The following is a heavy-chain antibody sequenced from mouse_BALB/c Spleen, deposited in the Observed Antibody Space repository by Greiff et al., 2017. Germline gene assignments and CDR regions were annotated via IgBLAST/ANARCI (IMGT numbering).Heavy chain of an antibody. D-gene: IGHD3-2*01. CDR2: INPSTGYT. V-gene: IGHV1-7*01. CDR1: GYTFTSYW. J-gene: IGHJ3*01. Sequence: VKLMESGAELAKPGASVKMSCKASGYTFTSYWMHWVKQRPGQGLEWIGYINPSTGYTEYNQKFKDKATLTADKSSSTAYMQLSSLTSEDSAVYYCARSRGTARATIAYWGQGTLVTVSA. CDR3: ARSRGTARATIAY.